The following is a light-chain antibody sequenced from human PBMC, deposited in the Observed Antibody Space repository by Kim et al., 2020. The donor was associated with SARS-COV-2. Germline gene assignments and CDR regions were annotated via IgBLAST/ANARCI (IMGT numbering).Light chain of an antibody. CDR3: SSYTGSGTLV. J-gene: IGLJ2*01. Sequence: GQSNIMSCTGTSSDVGGYNYVSWYQQYPGKVPKLLIYDVSNRPAGVSNRFSGTKSGNTASLTISGLQAEGEADYYCSSYTGSGTLVFGGGTQLAVL. CDR2: DVS. CDR1: SSDVGGYNY. V-gene: IGLV2-14*03.